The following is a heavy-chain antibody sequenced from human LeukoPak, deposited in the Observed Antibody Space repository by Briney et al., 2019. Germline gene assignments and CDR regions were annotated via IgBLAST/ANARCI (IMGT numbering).Heavy chain of an antibody. CDR2: IRYDGSNK. J-gene: IGHJ4*02. Sequence: GGSLRLSCAASGFTFSSYGMHWVRQAPGKGLEWVAFIRYDGSNKYYADSVKGRFTISRDNSKNTLYLQMNSLRAEDTAVYYCAKRARAARPYYFDYWGQGTLVTVSS. CDR3: AKRARAARPYYFDY. V-gene: IGHV3-30*02. D-gene: IGHD6-6*01. CDR1: GFTFSSYG.